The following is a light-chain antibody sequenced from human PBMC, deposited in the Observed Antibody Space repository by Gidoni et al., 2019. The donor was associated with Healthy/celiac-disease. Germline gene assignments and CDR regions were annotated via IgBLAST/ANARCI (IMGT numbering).Light chain of an antibody. CDR1: QSGSSS. Sequence: DIVLTQSPATLSLSPGERATLSCRASQSGSSSLAWYQQKPGQAPSVLIYDASNRATGIPARFSGSGSGTDFALTISSLELEDFAVYCCQQRSNWPTFGQGTKVEIK. CDR2: DAS. J-gene: IGKJ1*01. CDR3: QQRSNWPT. V-gene: IGKV3-11*01.